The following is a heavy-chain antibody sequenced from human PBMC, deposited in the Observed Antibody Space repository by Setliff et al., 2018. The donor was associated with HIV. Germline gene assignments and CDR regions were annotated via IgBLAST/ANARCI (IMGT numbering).Heavy chain of an antibody. CDR1: GGSINSYF. Sequence: PSETLSLTCTISGGSINSYFWSWIRQPPGKGLEWIGYIYYSVSINYSPSLKSRVTISVDTSKNQFSLKLSSVTAADTAVYYCARGIGPLPNWENFYYSMDVWGKGTTVTVSS. J-gene: IGHJ6*03. V-gene: IGHV4-59*08. CDR3: ARGIGPLPNWENFYYSMDV. D-gene: IGHD1-26*01. CDR2: IYYSVSI.